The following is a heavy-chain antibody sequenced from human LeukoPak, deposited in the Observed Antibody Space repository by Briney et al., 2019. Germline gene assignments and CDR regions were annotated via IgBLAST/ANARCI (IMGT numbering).Heavy chain of an antibody. D-gene: IGHD3-16*01. CDR3: ARDLFGSYYYYMDV. V-gene: IGHV4-59*12. CDR2: VYNSGST. CDR1: GGSISSYY. J-gene: IGHJ6*03. Sequence: SETLSLTCTVSGGSISSYYWSWIRQPPGKGLEWIGYVYNSGSTNYNPSLKSRVTISVDTSKNQFSLKLSSVTAADTAVYYCARDLFGSYYYYMDVWGKGTTVTISS.